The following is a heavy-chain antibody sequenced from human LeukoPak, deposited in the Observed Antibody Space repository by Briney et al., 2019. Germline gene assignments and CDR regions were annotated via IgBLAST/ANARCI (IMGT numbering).Heavy chain of an antibody. D-gene: IGHD2-15*01. CDR1: GGSISTYY. J-gene: IGHJ6*03. CDR2: IYTSGST. V-gene: IGHV4-4*07. CDR3: VRVIAAPNYYYYMDV. Sequence: SETLSLTCTVSGGSISTYYWSWIRQPAGKGLEWIGRIYTSGSTNYNPSLKSRVTMSVDTSKNQFSLKLSSVTAADTAVYYCVRVIAAPNYYYYMDVWGKGTTVTVPS.